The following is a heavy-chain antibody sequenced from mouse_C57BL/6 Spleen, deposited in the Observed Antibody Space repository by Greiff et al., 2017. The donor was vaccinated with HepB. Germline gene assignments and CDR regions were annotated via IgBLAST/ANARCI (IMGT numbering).Heavy chain of an antibody. CDR3: ARHARLYGSSPYYYAMDY. CDR2: FYPGSGSI. CDR1: GYTFTEYT. J-gene: IGHJ4*01. Sequence: VQRVESGAELVKPGASVKLSCKASGYTFTEYTIHWVKQRSGQGLEWIGWFYPGSGSIKYNEKFKDKATLTADKSSSTVYMELSRLTSEDSAVYFCARHARLYGSSPYYYAMDYWGQGTSVTVSS. D-gene: IGHD1-1*01. V-gene: IGHV1-62-2*01.